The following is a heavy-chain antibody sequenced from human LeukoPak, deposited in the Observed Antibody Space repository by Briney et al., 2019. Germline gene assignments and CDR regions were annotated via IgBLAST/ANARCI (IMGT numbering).Heavy chain of an antibody. J-gene: IGHJ4*02. CDR2: IYPGDSDT. D-gene: IGHD2-21*01. Sequence: GESLKISCQGSGYNFASNWIAWVRQMPGKGLEWMGIIYPGDSDTRYSPSFQGQVTISADKSISTAYLQWISLKASDTAIYYCARRDDINQKSFDYWAQGTLVSVFS. V-gene: IGHV5-51*01. CDR1: GYNFASNW. CDR3: ARRDDINQKSFDY.